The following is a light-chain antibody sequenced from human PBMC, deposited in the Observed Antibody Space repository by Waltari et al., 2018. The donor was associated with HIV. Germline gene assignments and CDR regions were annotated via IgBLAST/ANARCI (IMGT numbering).Light chain of an antibody. CDR2: DKN. CDR1: TPNVRKNY. Sequence: QSVLTQPPSVSASPDQKVTIPSSGSTPNVRKNYVTWYQQFPETAPKLIIYDKNKRPSGIPDRFSGSKSGTSATLTITGLQTGDEADYYCGTWDSSVSAGVFGGGSKLTVL. CDR3: GTWDSSVSAGV. J-gene: IGLJ3*02. V-gene: IGLV1-51*01.